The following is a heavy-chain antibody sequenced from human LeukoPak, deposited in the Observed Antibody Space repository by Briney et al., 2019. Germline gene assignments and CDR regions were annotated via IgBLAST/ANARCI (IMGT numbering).Heavy chain of an antibody. V-gene: IGHV3-15*01. D-gene: IGHD1-26*01. CDR3: GKNRYSGSLSPFDI. J-gene: IGHJ3*02. CDR2: IKSETDGGTT. CDR1: GFTFSKAW. Sequence: GGSLRLSCAASGFTFSKAWMNWVRQAPGKGLEWVGRIKSETDGGTTDYAAPVKGRFTVSRDDSKTTLYLQMNSLRAEDTAVYYCGKNRYSGSLSPFDIWGQGTMVTVSS.